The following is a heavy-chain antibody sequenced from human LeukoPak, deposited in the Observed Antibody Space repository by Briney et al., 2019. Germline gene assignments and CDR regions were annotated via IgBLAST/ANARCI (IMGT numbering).Heavy chain of an antibody. CDR3: ASGLSSSGPLSRLPDY. CDR2: ISSSSSYI. V-gene: IGHV3-21*01. Sequence: GGSLRRSCAASGFTFSSYSMNWVRQAPGKGLKWVSSISSSSSYIYYADSVKGRFTISRDNAKNSLYLQMNSLRAEDTAVYYCASGLSSSGPLSRLPDYWGQGTLVTVSS. CDR1: GFTFSSYS. D-gene: IGHD6-19*01. J-gene: IGHJ4*02.